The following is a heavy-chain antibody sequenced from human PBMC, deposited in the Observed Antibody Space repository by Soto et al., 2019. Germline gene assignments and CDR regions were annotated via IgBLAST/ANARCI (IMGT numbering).Heavy chain of an antibody. D-gene: IGHD6-25*01. CDR2: GST. J-gene: IGHJ6*03. CDR3: ARGPSGPDYYYYMDV. V-gene: IGHV4-31*02. Sequence: GSTYYNPSLKSRVTISVDTSKNQFSLKLSSVTAADTAVYYFARGPSGPDYYYYMDVWGKGTTVTVSS.